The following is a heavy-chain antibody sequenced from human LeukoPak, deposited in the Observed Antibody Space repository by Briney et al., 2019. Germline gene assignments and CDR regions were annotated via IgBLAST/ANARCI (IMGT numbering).Heavy chain of an antibody. D-gene: IGHD3-10*01. CDR1: GFTFSEYS. J-gene: IGHJ4*02. Sequence: PGGSLRLSCAASGFTFSEYSMHWVRQAPGKGLEYVSAISTNGGSTYYANSVKDRFTISRDDPKNTLDLQMGSLRPEDMAVYYCARGFRYYGSGIDYWGQGTLVTVSS. V-gene: IGHV3-64*01. CDR2: ISTNGGST. CDR3: ARGFRYYGSGIDY.